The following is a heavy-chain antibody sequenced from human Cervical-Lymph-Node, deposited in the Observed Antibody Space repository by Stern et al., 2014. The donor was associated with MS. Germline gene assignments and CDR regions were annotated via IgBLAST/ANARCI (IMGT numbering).Heavy chain of an antibody. CDR2: LYHSGAS. V-gene: IGHV4-4*02. CDR1: GGSVSRTNW. CDR3: ARERQQYCNSEGCSYWYFDL. J-gene: IGHJ2*01. Sequence: QVQLQESGPGLVKPSGTLSLTCAVSGGSVSRTNWWSWVRQSPGKGLEWIGNLYHSGASNYRPSLRSRVSISLDNSKNHLSLHLTSVTAADTAVYYCARERQQYCNSEGCSYWYFDLWGRGTLVTVSS. D-gene: IGHD2/OR15-2a*01.